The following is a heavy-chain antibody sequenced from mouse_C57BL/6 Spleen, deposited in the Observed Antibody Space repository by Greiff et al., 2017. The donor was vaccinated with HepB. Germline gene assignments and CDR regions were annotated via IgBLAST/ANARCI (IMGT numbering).Heavy chain of an antibody. CDR2: ISYDGSN. D-gene: IGHD2-3*01. CDR3: AREGDGYLAWFAY. V-gene: IGHV3-6*01. Sequence: EVQLQQSGPGLVKPSQSLSLTCSVTGYSITSGYYWNWIRQFPGNKLEWMGYISYDGSNNYNPSLKNRISITRDTSKNQFFLKLNSVTTEVTATYYCAREGDGYLAWFAYWGQGTLVTVSA. J-gene: IGHJ3*01. CDR1: GYSITSGYY.